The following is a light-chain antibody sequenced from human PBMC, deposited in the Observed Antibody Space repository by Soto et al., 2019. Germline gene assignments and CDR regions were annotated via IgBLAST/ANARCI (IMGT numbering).Light chain of an antibody. CDR2: TAS. CDR3: QQSYSTPPYT. CDR1: QSISSY. J-gene: IGKJ2*01. V-gene: IGKV1-39*01. Sequence: IQMTQSPSSLSASVGDRVTITCRASQSISSYLNWYQQKPGKAPKLLIYTASSLQRGVPSRFSGSGSGTDFTLTISSLQPEDSATYYCQQSYSTPPYTFGQGTKLEIK.